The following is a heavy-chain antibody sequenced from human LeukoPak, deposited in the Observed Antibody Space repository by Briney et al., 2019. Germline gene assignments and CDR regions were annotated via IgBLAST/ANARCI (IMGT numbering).Heavy chain of an antibody. CDR1: GGSISSGDYY. D-gene: IGHD3-10*01. J-gene: IGHJ4*02. CDR3: AREGPFGSGRYSDY. Sequence: SETLSLTCSVSGGSISSGDYYWSWIRQPPGKGLEWIGYIYYTGSTYYNPSLKGRITISLDTSKNQFSLKLSSVTAADTAVYYCAREGPFGSGRYSDYWGQGTLVTVSS. V-gene: IGHV4-30-4*08. CDR2: IYYTGST.